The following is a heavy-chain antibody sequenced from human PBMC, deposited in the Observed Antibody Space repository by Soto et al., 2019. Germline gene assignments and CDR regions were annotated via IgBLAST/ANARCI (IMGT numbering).Heavy chain of an antibody. CDR1: GFTFSSYG. D-gene: IGHD2-2*01. V-gene: IGHV3-30*18. CDR3: AKPPAARGKGVDY. Sequence: QVQLVESGGGVVQPGRSLRLSCAASGFTFSSYGMHWVREAPGKGLEWVAVISYDGSNKYYADSVKGRFTISRDNSKNTLYLQMNSLRAEDTAVYYCAKPPAARGKGVDYWGQGTLVTVSS. CDR2: ISYDGSNK. J-gene: IGHJ4*02.